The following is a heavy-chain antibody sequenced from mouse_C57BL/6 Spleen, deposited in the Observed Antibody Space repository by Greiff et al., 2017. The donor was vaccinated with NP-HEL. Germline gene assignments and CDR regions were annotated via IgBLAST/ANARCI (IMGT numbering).Heavy chain of an antibody. CDR3: ARGDYSNPY. Sequence: EVQRVESGPGLVKPSQSLSLTCSVTGYSITSGYYWNWIRQFPGNKLEWMGYISYDGSNNYNPSLKNRISITRDTSKNQFFLKLNSVTTEDTATYYCARGDYSNPYWGQGTSVTVSS. CDR1: GYSITSGYY. D-gene: IGHD2-5*01. V-gene: IGHV3-6*01. CDR2: ISYDGSN. J-gene: IGHJ4*01.